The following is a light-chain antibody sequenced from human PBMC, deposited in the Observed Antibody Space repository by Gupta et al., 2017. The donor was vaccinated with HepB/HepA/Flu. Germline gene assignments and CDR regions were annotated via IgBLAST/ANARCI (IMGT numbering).Light chain of an antibody. CDR2: DAS. V-gene: IGKV1-9*01. J-gene: IGKJ1*01. Sequence: DIQLTQSTSFLSASVGDRVTTSCSASQPIGTYLAWYQQKPGRAPNVLIYDASTLQSGVPARFSGSGSETEFTLTINYLQPEDFATYFCQQLNNFPGTFGQGTKVKVK. CDR1: QPIGTY. CDR3: QQLNNFPGT.